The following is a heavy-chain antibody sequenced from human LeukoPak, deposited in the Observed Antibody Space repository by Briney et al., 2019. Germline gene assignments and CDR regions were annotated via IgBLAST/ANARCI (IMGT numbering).Heavy chain of an antibody. CDR2: ISGSGSST. Sequence: PGGSLRLSCAASGFTFRLTNYAMSWVRQAPGKGLEWVSGISGSGSSTYYADSVKGRFTISRDNSKNTLYLQMNSLRAEDTAVYYCATRPITEAGKPNYYFDYWGQGTLVTVSS. J-gene: IGHJ4*02. CDR1: GFTFRLTNYA. CDR3: ATRPITEAGKPNYYFDY. V-gene: IGHV3-23*01. D-gene: IGHD6-19*01.